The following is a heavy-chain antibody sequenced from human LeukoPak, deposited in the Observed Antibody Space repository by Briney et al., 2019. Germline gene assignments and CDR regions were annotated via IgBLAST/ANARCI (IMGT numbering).Heavy chain of an antibody. CDR2: INPNSGGT. CDR3: ARVGYGSGSYLADY. CDR1: GYTFTGYY. D-gene: IGHD3-10*01. Sequence: AXVXVSCKASGYTFTGYYMHWVRQAPGQGVEWMGWINPNSGGTNYAQKFKGRVTMNRDTSISTAYLEVSRLRSDDTAVYYCARVGYGSGSYLADYWGQGTLVTVSS. V-gene: IGHV1-2*02. J-gene: IGHJ4*02.